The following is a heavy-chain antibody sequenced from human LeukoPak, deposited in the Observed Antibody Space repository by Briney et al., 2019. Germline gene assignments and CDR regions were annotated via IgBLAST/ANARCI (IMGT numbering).Heavy chain of an antibody. CDR2: IKQDGSEK. J-gene: IGHJ6*03. CDR1: GFTFSSYW. D-gene: IGHD3-10*01. Sequence: GGSLRLSCAASGFTFSSYWMSWVRRAPGKGLEWVANIKQDGSEKYYVDSVKGRFTISRDNAKNSLYLQMNSLRAEDTAVYYCARVGFNYYYYYMDVWGKGTTVTVSS. V-gene: IGHV3-7*01. CDR3: ARVGFNYYYYYMDV.